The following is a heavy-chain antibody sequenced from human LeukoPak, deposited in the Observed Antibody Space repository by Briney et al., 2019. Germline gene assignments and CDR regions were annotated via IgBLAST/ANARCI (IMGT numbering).Heavy chain of an antibody. J-gene: IGHJ6*02. Sequence: ASVKVSCKASGGTFSSYTFNWVRQAPGQGPKWMGRIIPILNTTNYAQKLQDRVTIIADRSTSTTYMELRGLRSEDTAVYYCARGTSIRGDDYHGMDVWGQGTTITVSS. D-gene: IGHD3-10*01. CDR3: ARGTSIRGDDYHGMDV. V-gene: IGHV1-69*08. CDR2: IIPILNTT. CDR1: GGTFSSYT.